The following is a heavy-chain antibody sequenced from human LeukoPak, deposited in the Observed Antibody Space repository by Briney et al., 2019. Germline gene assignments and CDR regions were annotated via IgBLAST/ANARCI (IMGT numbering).Heavy chain of an antibody. CDR3: ARDIYDSGDFRGDF. CDR1: GFDFGVYA. Sequence: GGFLRLSCAVPGFDFGVYAMHWVRQPPWKGLEWVYLISWNSGSIKYTESVKGRFTISRDNSKNSLYLQMSSLRTEDTTLYYCARDIYDSGDFRGDFWGQGTLVTVSS. CDR2: ISWNSGSI. D-gene: IGHD3-22*01. V-gene: IGHV3-43*01. J-gene: IGHJ4*02.